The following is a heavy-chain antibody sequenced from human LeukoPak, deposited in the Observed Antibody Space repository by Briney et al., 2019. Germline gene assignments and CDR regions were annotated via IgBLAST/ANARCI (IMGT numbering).Heavy chain of an antibody. CDR2: ISHDGSNK. CDR3: AKSSGSHYYDNGRVFDY. J-gene: IGHJ4*02. Sequence: PGRSLRLSCAAPGFTFTTYGMHWVRQAPGKGLEWVAVISHDGSNKYYADSVKGRFTISRDNSKNTLYVQMNSLRAEDTAVYYCAKSSGSHYYDNGRVFDYWGQGTLVTVSS. CDR1: GFTFTTYG. V-gene: IGHV3-30*18. D-gene: IGHD3-22*01.